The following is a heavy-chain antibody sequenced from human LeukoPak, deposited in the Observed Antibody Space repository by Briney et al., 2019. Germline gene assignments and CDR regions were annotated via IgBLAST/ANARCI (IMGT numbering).Heavy chain of an antibody. CDR2: THYSGST. Sequence: SETLSLTCTVSGGSVTTYYWSWIRQPPGRGLEWLGYTHYSGSTNYNPSLKSRVTISVDTSKNQFSLKLSSVTAADTAVYYCAVLYYYDSSGYFDYWGQGTLVTVSS. J-gene: IGHJ4*02. CDR1: GGSVTTYY. CDR3: AVLYYYDSSGYFDY. V-gene: IGHV4-59*08. D-gene: IGHD3-22*01.